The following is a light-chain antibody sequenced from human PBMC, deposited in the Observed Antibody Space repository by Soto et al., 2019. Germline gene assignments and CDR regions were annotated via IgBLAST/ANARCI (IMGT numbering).Light chain of an antibody. CDR2: GAS. Sequence: EIVLTQSPGTLSLSPGERATLSCRASQSVSSSYLAWYQQKPGQAPRPLIYGASSRATGIPGRFSGSGSGTDFTLTISRLEPEDFAVYYCQQYGSSPPLTFGGGTKVEIK. CDR3: QQYGSSPPLT. CDR1: QSVSSSY. J-gene: IGKJ4*01. V-gene: IGKV3-20*01.